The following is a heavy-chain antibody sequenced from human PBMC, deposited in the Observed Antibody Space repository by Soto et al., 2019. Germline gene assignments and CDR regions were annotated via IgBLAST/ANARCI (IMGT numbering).Heavy chain of an antibody. CDR1: GYTFTSYD. J-gene: IGHJ6*02. V-gene: IGHV1-8*01. CDR3: ARVEIVGYCSGGSCYSLVISHGMDV. D-gene: IGHD2-15*01. Sequence: ASVKVSCKASGYTFTSYDINWVRQATGQGLEWMGWMSPNSGNTGYAQKFQGRVTMTRNTSISTAYMELSSLRSEDTAVYYCARVEIVGYCSGGSCYSLVISHGMDVWGPGTTVTVSS. CDR2: MSPNSGNT.